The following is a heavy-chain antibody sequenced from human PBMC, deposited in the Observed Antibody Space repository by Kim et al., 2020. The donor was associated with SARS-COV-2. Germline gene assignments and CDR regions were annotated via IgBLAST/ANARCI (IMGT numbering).Heavy chain of an antibody. Sequence: GGSLRLSCAASGFTFSSYSMNWVRQAPGKGLEWVSSISSSSSSIYYADSVKGRFTISRDNAKNSLYLQMNSLRAEDTAVYYCARGNYSASGSYGETTHRPYRWFDPWGRGTLVTVSS. D-gene: IGHD3-10*01. J-gene: IGHJ5*02. V-gene: IGHV3-21*01. CDR3: ARGNYSASGSYGETTHRPYRWFDP. CDR2: ISSSSSSI. CDR1: GFTFSSYS.